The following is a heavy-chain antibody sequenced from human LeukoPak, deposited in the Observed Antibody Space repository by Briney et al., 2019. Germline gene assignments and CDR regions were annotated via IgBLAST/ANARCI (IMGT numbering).Heavy chain of an antibody. CDR3: ARDRPITGTTDLYYYYYYMDV. CDR1: GDSVSSNSAA. J-gene: IGHJ6*03. D-gene: IGHD1-7*01. CDR2: TYYRSKWYN. Sequence: SQTLSLTRAISGDSVSSNSAAWNWIRQSPSRGLEWLGRTYYRSKWYNDYAVSVKSRITINPDTSKNQFSLQLNSVTPEDTAVYYCARDRPITGTTDLYYYYYYMDVWGKGTTVTVSS. V-gene: IGHV6-1*01.